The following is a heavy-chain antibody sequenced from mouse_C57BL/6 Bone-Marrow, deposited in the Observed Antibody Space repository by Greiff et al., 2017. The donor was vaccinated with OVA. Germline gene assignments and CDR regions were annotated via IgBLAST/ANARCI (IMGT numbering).Heavy chain of an antibody. V-gene: IGHV14-3*01. CDR2: IDPANGNT. J-gene: IGHJ4*01. CDR3: ARDHYYGSRDYAMDD. Sequence: EVQLQQSVAELVRPGASVKLSCTASGFNIKNTYMHWVKQRPEQGLEWIGRIDPANGNTKYAPKFPGKATITADTSSNTAYLQLSSLTSEDTAIYYCARDHYYGSRDYAMDDWGQGTSVTVSS. CDR1: GFNIKNTY. D-gene: IGHD1-1*01.